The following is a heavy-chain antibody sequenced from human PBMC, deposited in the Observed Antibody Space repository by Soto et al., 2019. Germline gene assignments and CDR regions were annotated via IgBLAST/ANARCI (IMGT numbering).Heavy chain of an antibody. V-gene: IGHV1-69*13. CDR2: ISPIFGTA. Sequence: SVKVSCKASGYTFTRYGISWVRQAPGQGLEWMGGISPIFGTANYAQKFQGRVTITADESTSTAYMELSSLRSEDTAVYYCEMTTVTDFDYWGQGTLVTVSS. CDR1: GYTFTRYG. D-gene: IGHD4-17*01. CDR3: EMTTVTDFDY. J-gene: IGHJ4*02.